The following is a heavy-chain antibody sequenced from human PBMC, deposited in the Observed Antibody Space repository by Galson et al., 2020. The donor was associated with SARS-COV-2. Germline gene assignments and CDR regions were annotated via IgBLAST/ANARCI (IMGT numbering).Heavy chain of an antibody. Sequence: ASVQVSCKVSGYTLTELSMHWVRQAPRKGLEWMGGFDPEDGETIYAQKFQGRVTMTEDTSTDTAYMELSSLRSEDTAVYYCATGTLWFGGPNNWFDPWGQGTLVTVSS. CDR2: FDPEDGET. V-gene: IGHV1-24*01. CDR3: ATGTLWFGGPNNWFDP. CDR1: GYTLTELS. J-gene: IGHJ5*02. D-gene: IGHD3-10*01.